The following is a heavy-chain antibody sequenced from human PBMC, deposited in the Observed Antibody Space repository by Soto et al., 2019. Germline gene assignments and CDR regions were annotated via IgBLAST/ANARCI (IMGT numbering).Heavy chain of an antibody. D-gene: IGHD2-21*01. Sequence: PSETLSLTCTASGGSISSGGYYWSWIRQHPGKGLEWIWYIYYSGSTYYNPSLKSLVTISVDTSKNQFSLKLSSVTAADTAVYYCAWCGGTTSPIVDYWGQGTLVTVSS. V-gene: IGHV4-31*01. CDR3: AWCGGTTSPIVDY. CDR2: IYYSGST. CDR1: GGSISSGGYY. J-gene: IGHJ4*02.